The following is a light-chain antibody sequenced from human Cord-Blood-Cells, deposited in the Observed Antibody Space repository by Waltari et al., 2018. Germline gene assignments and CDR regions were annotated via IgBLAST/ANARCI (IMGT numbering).Light chain of an antibody. CDR3: NQRYSTPLT. Sequence: DIQMTQSPSSLSASVGDRVTITCRASQSISSYLNWYQQKPGKAPKLLIYAASSLQSGLPSRFSGSGSGTDFTLTISSLYPEDFATYYCNQRYSTPLTVGGVTKVEIK. J-gene: IGKJ4*01. CDR2: AAS. CDR1: QSISSY. V-gene: IGKV1-39*01.